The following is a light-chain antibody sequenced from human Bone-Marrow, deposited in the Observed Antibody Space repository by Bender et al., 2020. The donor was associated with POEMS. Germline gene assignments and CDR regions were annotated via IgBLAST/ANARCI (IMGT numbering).Light chain of an antibody. Sequence: QSALTQPASVSGSPGQSITISCTGTSSDVGGYNYVSWYQQLPGKAPKLIIYEVYKRPSGVSNRFAGSKSGNTASLTISGLQAEDEGDYYCCSYGGSSTWVFGGGTKVTVL. V-gene: IGLV2-14*01. CDR3: CSYGGSSTWV. J-gene: IGLJ3*02. CDR1: SSDVGGYNY. CDR2: EVY.